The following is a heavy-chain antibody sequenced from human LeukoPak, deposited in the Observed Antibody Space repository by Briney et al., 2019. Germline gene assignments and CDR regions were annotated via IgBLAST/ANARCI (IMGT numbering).Heavy chain of an antibody. Sequence: PSETLSLTCTVSGDSISSGGYYWSWIRQHPGKGLEWIGYIYYSGSTYYNPSLKSRVTISVDTSKNQFSLKLSSVTAADTAVYYCGGHIGSVWYYFDYWGQGTLVTVSS. CDR3: GGHIGSVWYYFDY. D-gene: IGHD6-19*01. J-gene: IGHJ4*02. CDR2: IYYSGST. CDR1: GDSISSGGYY. V-gene: IGHV4-31*03.